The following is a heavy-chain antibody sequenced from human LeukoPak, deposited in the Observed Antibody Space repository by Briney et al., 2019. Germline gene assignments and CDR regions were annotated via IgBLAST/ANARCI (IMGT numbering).Heavy chain of an antibody. CDR1: GGSISSYY. D-gene: IGHD6-13*01. V-gene: IGHV4-4*07. CDR2: IYSSGGT. CDR3: ARGVAAASERALDI. Sequence: SETLSLTCTVSGGSISSYYWSWIRQPAEKGLEWIGRIYSSGGTDYNPSLKSRVTMSVDTSKNRFSLKLTSVTAADTAVYYCARGVAAASERALDIWGQGTMVTVSS. J-gene: IGHJ3*02.